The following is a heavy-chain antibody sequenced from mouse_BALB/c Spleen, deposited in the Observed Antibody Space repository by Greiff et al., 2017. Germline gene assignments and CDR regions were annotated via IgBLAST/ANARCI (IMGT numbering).Heavy chain of an antibody. Sequence: EVQRVESGGGLVQPGGSRKLSCAASGFTFSSFGMHWVRQAPEKGLAWVAYISSGSSTIYYADTVKGRFTISRDNPKNTLFLQMTSLRSEDTAMYYCARAELGRGSWYFDVWGAGTTVTVSS. D-gene: IGHD4-1*01. J-gene: IGHJ1*01. V-gene: IGHV5-17*02. CDR1: GFTFSSFG. CDR2: ISSGSSTI. CDR3: ARAELGRGSWYFDV.